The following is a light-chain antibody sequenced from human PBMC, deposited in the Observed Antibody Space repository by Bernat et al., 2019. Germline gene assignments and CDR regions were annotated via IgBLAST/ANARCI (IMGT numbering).Light chain of an antibody. CDR3: QQANSFPLT. Sequence: DIQMTQSPSSVSASVGDRVTITCRASQAIKRSLAWYQQIPGKAPKLLISAASTLQSGVPSRFSGGGSGADFTLSINNLQPEDFATYYCQQANSFPLTFGGGTKVEI. J-gene: IGKJ4*01. CDR1: QAIKRS. V-gene: IGKV1D-12*01. CDR2: AAS.